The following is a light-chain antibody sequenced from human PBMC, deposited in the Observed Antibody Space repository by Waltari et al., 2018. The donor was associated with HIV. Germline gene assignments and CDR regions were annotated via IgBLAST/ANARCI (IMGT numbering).Light chain of an antibody. CDR1: TGPVTSGHS. CDR2: DTS. CDR3: LLSYGGPRV. V-gene: IGLV7-46*01. Sequence: QAVVTQEPSLTVSPGGTVTLTCGSRTGPVTSGHSPYWFQQRPGQAPRTLIHDTSNKHSWTPARFSGSLLGGKAALTLSGAQPEDEAEYYCLLSYGGPRVFGGGTKLTVL. J-gene: IGLJ2*01.